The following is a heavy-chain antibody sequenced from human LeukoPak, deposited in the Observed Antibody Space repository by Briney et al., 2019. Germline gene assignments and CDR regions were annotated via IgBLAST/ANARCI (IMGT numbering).Heavy chain of an antibody. CDR3: ARLYSSSHGVVDY. V-gene: IGHV4-59*08. J-gene: IGHJ4*02. D-gene: IGHD6-6*01. CDR2: IYYSGTT. Sequence: PSETLSLTCTVSGDSISTYYWSWIRQSPGKGLEWIGYIYYSGTTNYNPSLKSRVTISVDTSKNQFSLKLSSVTAADTAVYYCARLYSSSHGVVDYWGQGTLVTVSS. CDR1: GDSISTYY.